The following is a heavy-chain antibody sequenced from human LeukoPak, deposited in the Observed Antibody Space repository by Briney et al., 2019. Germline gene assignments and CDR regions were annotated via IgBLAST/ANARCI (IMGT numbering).Heavy chain of an antibody. CDR3: ARDGYSYPLGY. J-gene: IGHJ4*02. CDR1: GFTVSSNH. V-gene: IGHV3-66*01. Sequence: GGSLRLSCAASGFTVSSNHMSWVRQAPGKGLEWVSVIYSGGSTYYADSVKGRFTISRDNSKNTLYLQMNSLRAEDTAVYYCARDGYSYPLGYWGQGTLVTVSS. CDR2: IYSGGST. D-gene: IGHD5-18*01.